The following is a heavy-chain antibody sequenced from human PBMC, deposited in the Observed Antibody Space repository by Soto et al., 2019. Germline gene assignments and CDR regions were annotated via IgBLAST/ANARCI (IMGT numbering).Heavy chain of an antibody. CDR3: ARAREPEYSSAIFLDI. CDR1: GLTVSSSY. Sequence: LRLSCAASGLTVSSSYMSWVRQAPGKGLQWVSVIYSAGSTYYANSVKGRFTISRDISTNMVYLQMSSLTDEDTAVYYCARAREPEYSSAIFLDIWGQGALVTVSS. J-gene: IGHJ4*02. D-gene: IGHD5-18*01. V-gene: IGHV3-53*01. CDR2: IYSAGST.